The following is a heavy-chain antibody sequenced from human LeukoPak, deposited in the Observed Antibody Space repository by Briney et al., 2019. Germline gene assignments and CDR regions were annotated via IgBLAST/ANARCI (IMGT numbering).Heavy chain of an antibody. J-gene: IGHJ6*03. Sequence: PSETLSLTCTVSGGSISSYYWSWIRQPPGKGLEWIGYIYYSGSTNYNPSLKSRVTISVDTSKNQFSLKLSTVTAADTAVYYYARVGGSAYYYYYMDVWGKGTTVTVSS. D-gene: IGHD3-10*01. V-gene: IGHV4-59*01. CDR3: ARVGGSAYYYYYMDV. CDR1: GGSISSYY. CDR2: IYYSGST.